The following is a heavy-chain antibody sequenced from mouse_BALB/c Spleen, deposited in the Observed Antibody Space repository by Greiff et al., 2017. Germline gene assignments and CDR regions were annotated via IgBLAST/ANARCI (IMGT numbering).Heavy chain of an antibody. J-gene: IGHJ2*01. V-gene: IGHV14-3*02. CDR2: IDPANGNT. CDR1: GFNIKDTY. Sequence: SGAELVKPGASVKLSCTASGFNIKDTYMHWVKQRPEQGLEWIGRIDPANGNTKYDPKFQGKATITADTSSNTAYLQLSSLTSEDTSVYYCARDWGEDSFDYWGQGTTLTVSS. D-gene: IGHD4-1*01. CDR3: ARDWGEDSFDY.